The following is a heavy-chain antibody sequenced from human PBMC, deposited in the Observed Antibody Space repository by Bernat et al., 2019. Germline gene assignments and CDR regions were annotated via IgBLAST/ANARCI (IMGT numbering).Heavy chain of an antibody. D-gene: IGHD1-26*01. Sequence: QVQLVQSGAEVKKPGASVKVSCKVSGYTLTELSMHWVRQAPGKGLEWMGGFDPEDGETIYAWKFQGIVTMTEDTSTDTSYMELSSLRSEDTAVYYCATDKPFFGKGMRWERLPFDVWGQATMVTVSS. J-gene: IGHJ3*01. V-gene: IGHV1-24*01. CDR3: ATDKPFFGKGMRWERLPFDV. CDR2: FDPEDGET. CDR1: GYTLTELS.